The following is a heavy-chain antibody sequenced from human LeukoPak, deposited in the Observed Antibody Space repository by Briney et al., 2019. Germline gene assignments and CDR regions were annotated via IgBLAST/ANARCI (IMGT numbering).Heavy chain of an antibody. CDR3: AKEGYSSSPPDY. V-gene: IGHV3-30*18. CDR2: ISYDGSNK. CDR1: GFTFSSYA. D-gene: IGHD6-6*01. J-gene: IGHJ4*02. Sequence: GGSLRLSCAASGFTFSSYAMHWVRQAPGKGLEWVAVISYDGSNKYYADSVKGRFTISRDNSKNTLYLQMNSLRAEDTAVYYCAKEGYSSSPPDYWGQGTLVTVSS.